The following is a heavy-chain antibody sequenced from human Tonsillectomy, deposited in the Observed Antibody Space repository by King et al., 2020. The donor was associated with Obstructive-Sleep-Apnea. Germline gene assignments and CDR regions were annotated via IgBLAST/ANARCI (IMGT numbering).Heavy chain of an antibody. Sequence: QLQESGPGLVKPSETLSLTCTVSGGSISSYYWSWIRQPPGKGLEWIGYIYYSGSTNYNPSLKSRVTISVDTSKNQFSLKLSSVTAADTAVYYCARHHRSSWGKHFDYWGQGTLVTVSS. CDR3: ARHHRSSWGKHFDY. J-gene: IGHJ4*02. D-gene: IGHD6-13*01. CDR2: IYYSGST. V-gene: IGHV4-59*08. CDR1: GGSISSYY.